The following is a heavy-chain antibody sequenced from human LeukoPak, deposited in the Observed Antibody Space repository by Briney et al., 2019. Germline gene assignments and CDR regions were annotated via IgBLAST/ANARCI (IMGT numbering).Heavy chain of an antibody. D-gene: IGHD2-2*02. V-gene: IGHV1-8*02. CDR2: MNPNSGNT. CDR3: ARDQWGDHIVVVPAAISPSRAMDV. Sequence: GASVKVSCKASGYTFTSYDINWVRQATGQGLEWMGWMNPNSGNTGYAQKFQGRVTMTRDTSISTAYMELSRLRSDDTAVYYCARDQWGDHIVVVPAAISPSRAMDVWGKGTTVTASS. CDR1: GYTFTSYD. J-gene: IGHJ6*04.